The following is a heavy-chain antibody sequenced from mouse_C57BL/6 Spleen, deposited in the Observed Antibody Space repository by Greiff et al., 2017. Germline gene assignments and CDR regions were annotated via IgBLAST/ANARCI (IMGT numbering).Heavy chain of an antibody. CDR3: ARATVGGYFDY. Sequence: DVQLQESGPELVKPGASVKISCKASGYSFTGYYMNWVKQSPEKSLEWIGEINPSTGGTTYNQKFKAKATLTVDKSSSTAYMQLKSLTSEDSAVYYCARATVGGYFDYWGQGTTLTVSS. D-gene: IGHD1-1*01. CDR2: INPSTGGT. V-gene: IGHV1-42*01. J-gene: IGHJ2*01. CDR1: GYSFTGYY.